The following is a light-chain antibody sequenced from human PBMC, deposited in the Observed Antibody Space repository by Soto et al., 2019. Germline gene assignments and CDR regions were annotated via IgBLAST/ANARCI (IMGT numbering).Light chain of an antibody. CDR1: QSISSY. Sequence: DIQMTQSPSSLSASVGDRVTITCRASQSISSYLNWYQQKPGKAPKLLIYAASSLQSGVPSRFSGSGSGTDFTLTISSLQPEDSATYYCQQSHSTPLTFGQGTKVEIK. CDR2: AAS. V-gene: IGKV1-39*01. J-gene: IGKJ1*01. CDR3: QQSHSTPLT.